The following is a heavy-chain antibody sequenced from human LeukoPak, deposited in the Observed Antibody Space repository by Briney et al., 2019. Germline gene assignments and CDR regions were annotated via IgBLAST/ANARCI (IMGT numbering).Heavy chain of an antibody. J-gene: IGHJ4*02. CDR1: GFTFSTYG. CDR2: IRYDGSVK. V-gene: IGHV3-30*02. CDR3: AKDCSSTSCHSGTFDY. Sequence: GGSLRLSCAASGFTFSTYGMHWVRQAPGKGLEWVTFIRYDGSVKLYGDSVKGRFTISRDNSKNTLYLQMNSLRAEDTAVYYCAKDCSSTSCHSGTFDYWGQGTLVTVSS. D-gene: IGHD2-2*01.